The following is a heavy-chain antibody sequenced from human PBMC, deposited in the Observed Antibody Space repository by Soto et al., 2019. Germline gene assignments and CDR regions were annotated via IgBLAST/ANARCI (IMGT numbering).Heavy chain of an antibody. Sequence: PSETLSLTCTVSGGSISSSSYYWGWIRQPPGKGLEWIGSIYYSGSTYYNPSLKSRVTTSVDTSKNQFSLKLSSVTAADTAVYYCAKNVAAKLRDAFDIWGQGTMVTVSS. D-gene: IGHD2-15*01. CDR3: AKNVAAKLRDAFDI. CDR2: IYYSGST. CDR1: GGSISSSSYY. V-gene: IGHV4-39*01. J-gene: IGHJ3*02.